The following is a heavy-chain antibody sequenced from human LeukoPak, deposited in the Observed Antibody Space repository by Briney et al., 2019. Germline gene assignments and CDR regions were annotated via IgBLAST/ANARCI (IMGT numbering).Heavy chain of an antibody. Sequence: SETLSLTCTVSAGSISSGSYCWSWIRQPAGKGLEWIGHTHTSGSTNYNPSLKSRVTISVDTSKNQFSLKLSSVTAADTAVYYCASRLYSSGWDYYYYYYMDVWGKGTTVTVSS. J-gene: IGHJ6*03. CDR1: AGSISSGSYC. V-gene: IGHV4-61*09. CDR3: ASRLYSSGWDYYYYYYMDV. CDR2: THTSGST. D-gene: IGHD6-19*01.